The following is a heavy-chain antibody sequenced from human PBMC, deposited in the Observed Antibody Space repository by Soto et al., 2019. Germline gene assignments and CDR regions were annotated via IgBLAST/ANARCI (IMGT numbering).Heavy chain of an antibody. V-gene: IGHV2-5*02. J-gene: IGHJ4*02. Sequence: QITLKESGPTLVKPTQTLTLSCTFSGFSLSTTGVGVGWIRQPPGKALEWLALIYWDDDKRYSPSLQSRLTITKDTSKNQVVLTMTNVDPVDTATYFCARTPRNEVERLTLHVFFYWGQGTLVTVSS. CDR3: ARTPRNEVERLTLHVFFY. D-gene: IGHD1-1*01. CDR1: GFSLSTTGVG. CDR2: IYWDDDK.